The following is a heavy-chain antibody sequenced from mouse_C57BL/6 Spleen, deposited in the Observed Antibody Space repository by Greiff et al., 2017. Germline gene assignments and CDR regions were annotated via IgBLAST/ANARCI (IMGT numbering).Heavy chain of an antibody. D-gene: IGHD2-5*01. J-gene: IGHJ1*03. Sequence: QVQLQQPGAELVRPGTSVKLSCKASGYTFTSYWMHWVKQRPGQGLEWIGVIDPSDSSTKYTQTFQGKATLTVDPSSITAYMQLSSLTSEDSAVYYCARMGYSNYGYFDVWGTGTTVTVSS. CDR2: IDPSDSST. CDR1: GYTFTSYW. CDR3: ARMGYSNYGYFDV. V-gene: IGHV1-59*01.